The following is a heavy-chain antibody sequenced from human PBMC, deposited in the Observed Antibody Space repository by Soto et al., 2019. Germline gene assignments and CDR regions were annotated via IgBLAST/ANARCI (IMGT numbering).Heavy chain of an antibody. CDR2: INVYNGNT. CDR3: TRHGLGSFWYFDL. D-gene: IGHD7-27*01. CDR1: GFAFRSYG. Sequence: QVQLVQSGDEVKKPGTSMKVSCKASGFAFRSYGISWVRQAPGQGLEWMGWINVYNGNTNYAQKYQGRVTMTADTSASTAYMELRSLKSDDTAVYYCTRHGLGSFWYFDLLGRGTLVTVSS. J-gene: IGHJ2*01. V-gene: IGHV1-18*01.